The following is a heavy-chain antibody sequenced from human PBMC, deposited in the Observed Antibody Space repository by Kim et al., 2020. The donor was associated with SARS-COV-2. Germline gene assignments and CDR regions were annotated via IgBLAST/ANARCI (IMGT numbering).Heavy chain of an antibody. CDR2: IYYSGST. V-gene: IGHV4-61*01. D-gene: IGHD6-6*01. J-gene: IGHJ4*02. CDR3: ARVELGIAALLPDY. Sequence: SETLSLTCTVSGGSVSSGSYYWSWIRQPPGKGLEWIGYIYYSGSTNYNPSLKSRVTISVDTSKNQFSLKLSSVTAADTAVYYCARVELGIAALLPDYWGQGTLVTVSS. CDR1: GGSVSSGSYY.